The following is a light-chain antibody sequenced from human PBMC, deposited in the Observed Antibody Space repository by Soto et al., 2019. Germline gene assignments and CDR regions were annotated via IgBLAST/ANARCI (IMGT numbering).Light chain of an antibody. CDR1: QSVGSN. V-gene: IGKV3-15*01. CDR3: QQYDNWPIT. J-gene: IGKJ5*01. CDR2: RAS. Sequence: ERVLMQSPATLSVSPGERVILSCRASQSVGSNLAWYQQKPGQAPRLLIYRASTRATDAPARFSGSGSGTEFTLTISSLHSEDIAVYSCQQYDNWPITFGQGTRLEIK.